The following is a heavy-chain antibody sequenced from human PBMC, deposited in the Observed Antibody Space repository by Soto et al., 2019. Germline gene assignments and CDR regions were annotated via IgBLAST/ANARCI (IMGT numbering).Heavy chain of an antibody. CDR1: GGSFSGYY. D-gene: IGHD6-13*01. CDR3: ARGSRRAAAWSMNWFDP. Sequence: TSETLSLTCAVYGGSFSGYYWSWIRQPPGKGLEWIGEINHSGSTNYNPSLKSRVTISVDTSKNQFSLKLSSVTAADTAVYYCARGSRRAAAWSMNWFDPWGQGTLVTVSS. V-gene: IGHV4-34*01. J-gene: IGHJ5*02. CDR2: INHSGST.